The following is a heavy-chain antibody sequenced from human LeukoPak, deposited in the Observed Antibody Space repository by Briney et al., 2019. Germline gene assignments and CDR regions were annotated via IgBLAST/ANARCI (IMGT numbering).Heavy chain of an antibody. Sequence: PGGSLRLSCAASGFTFSIYSMNWVRQAPGKGLEWVSFISGSGSSTFYADSVKGRFTVSRDNAKNSLYLQMNSLRAEDTAVYYCARDMQWDGYYDSGGWTLEPWGQGTLVTVSS. CDR1: GFTFSIYS. CDR3: ARDMQWDGYYDSGGWTLEP. D-gene: IGHD3-22*01. J-gene: IGHJ5*02. CDR2: ISGSGSST. V-gene: IGHV3-48*04.